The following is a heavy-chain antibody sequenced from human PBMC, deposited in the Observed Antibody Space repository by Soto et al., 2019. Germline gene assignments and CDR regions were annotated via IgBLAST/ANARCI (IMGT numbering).Heavy chain of an antibody. CDR3: AKRGSVTQYWYFDL. CDR1: GFTCSSYA. D-gene: IGHD4-17*01. J-gene: IGHJ2*01. V-gene: IGHV3-23*01. CDR2: ISGSGGST. Sequence: GGSLRLSCAASGFTCSSYAMSWVRQAPGKGLEWVSAISGSGGSTYYADSVKGRFTISRDNSKNTLYLQMNSLRAEDTAVYYCAKRGSVTQYWYFDLWGRGTLVTVSS.